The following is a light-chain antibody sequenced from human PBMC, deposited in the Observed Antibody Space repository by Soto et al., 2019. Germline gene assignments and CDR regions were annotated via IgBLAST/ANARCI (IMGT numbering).Light chain of an antibody. V-gene: IGLV2-8*01. J-gene: IGLJ3*02. CDR1: SSDGGGYNY. CDR2: EVS. CDR3: SSYTGSNNLG. Sequence: QSVLTQPPSASGSPGQSVTISCSGTSSDGGGYNYVSWYQQHPGKAPKVMIYEVSKRPSGVPDRFSGSKSGNTASLTVSGLQAEDEADYYCSSYTGSNNLGFGGGTKVTVL.